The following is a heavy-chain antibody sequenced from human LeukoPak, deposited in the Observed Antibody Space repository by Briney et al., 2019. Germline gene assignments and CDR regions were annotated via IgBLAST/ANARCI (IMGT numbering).Heavy chain of an antibody. CDR3: AKFHDDY. CDR1: GFSFSTYG. J-gene: IGHJ4*02. Sequence: GRSLRLSCAASGFSFSTYGMHWVRQAPGKGLEWVSAISASGTGTYYADSVKGRFTISRDNSKNTLFLQMNSLRAEDTAVYYCAKFHDDYWGQGTLVTVSS. CDR2: ISASGTGT. V-gene: IGHV3-23*01.